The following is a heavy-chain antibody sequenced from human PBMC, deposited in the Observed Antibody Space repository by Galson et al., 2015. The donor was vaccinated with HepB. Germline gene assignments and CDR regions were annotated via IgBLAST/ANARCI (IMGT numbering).Heavy chain of an antibody. V-gene: IGHV3-30*18. CDR2: ISYDGSNK. CDR3: AKECGAACAYEGFDS. J-gene: IGHJ4*02. Sequence: SLRLSCAASGFTFSSYGMHWVRQAPGKGLEWVAVISYDGSNKYYADSVKGRFTISRDNSKNTLYLQMNSLRAEDTAVYYCAKECGAACAYEGFDSWGQGTLVTVSS. CDR1: GFTFSSYG. D-gene: IGHD5-12*01.